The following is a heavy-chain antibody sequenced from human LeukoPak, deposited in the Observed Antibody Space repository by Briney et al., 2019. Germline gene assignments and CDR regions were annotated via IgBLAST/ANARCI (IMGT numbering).Heavy chain of an antibody. D-gene: IGHD3-22*01. Sequence: SETLSLTCTVSGGSISSYYWTWTRQPPGKGLEWIGYIDYSGSTNYNPSLKSRVTISVDTSKNQFSLKLSTVTATDTAVYFCARQWKDSSGYPRHFDYWGQGTLVSVSS. CDR1: GGSISSYY. CDR3: ARQWKDSSGYPRHFDY. J-gene: IGHJ4*02. CDR2: IDYSGST. V-gene: IGHV4-59*08.